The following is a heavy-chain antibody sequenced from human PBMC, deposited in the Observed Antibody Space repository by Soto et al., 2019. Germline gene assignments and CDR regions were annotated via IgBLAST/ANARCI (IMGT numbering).Heavy chain of an antibody. J-gene: IGHJ4*02. CDR3: ARRYSSSSGFSY. V-gene: IGHV4-39*01. D-gene: IGHD6-6*01. Sequence: QLQLQESGPGLVKPSETLSLTCTVSGGSISSSSYYWGWIRQPPGKGLEWIGSIYYSGSTYYNPSLKSRVTISVDTSKNQFSLKLSSVTAADTAVYYCARRYSSSSGFSYWGQGTLVTVSS. CDR1: GGSISSSSYY. CDR2: IYYSGST.